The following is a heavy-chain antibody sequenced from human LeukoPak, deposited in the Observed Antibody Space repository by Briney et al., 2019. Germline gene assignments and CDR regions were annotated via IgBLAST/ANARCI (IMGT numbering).Heavy chain of an antibody. V-gene: IGHV3-21*01. J-gene: IGHJ3*02. CDR3: ARDLNPSYDSFGYYRDDAFDI. D-gene: IGHD3-22*01. CDR1: GFTFSSYG. Sequence: GGSLRLSCAASGFTFSSYGMNWVRQAPGKGLKSVSSISSSSRYIYYADSVKGRFTISRDNAKNSLYLQMNSLRAEDTAVYYCARDLNPSYDSFGYYRDDAFDIWGQGTMVTVSS. CDR2: ISSSSRYI.